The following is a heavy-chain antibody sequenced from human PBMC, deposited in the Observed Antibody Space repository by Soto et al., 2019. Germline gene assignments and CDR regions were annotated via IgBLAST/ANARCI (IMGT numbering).Heavy chain of an antibody. CDR3: AKDRLAGGFDY. D-gene: IGHD3-16*01. CDR2: VSATAGTT. J-gene: IGHJ4*02. Sequence: RGPRTLSCAASGFPCSKYAMSSVRRAPGKGLEWVSLVSATAGTTYYTDPVKGQFPIPIDHSRNTAYLHIPSLRSGDTAVNYSAKDRLAGGFDYWGQGTLVTVP. V-gene: IGHV3-23*01. CDR1: GFPCSKYA.